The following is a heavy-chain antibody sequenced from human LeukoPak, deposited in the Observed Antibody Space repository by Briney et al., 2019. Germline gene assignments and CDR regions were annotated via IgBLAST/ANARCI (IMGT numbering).Heavy chain of an antibody. V-gene: IGHV4-59*01. CDR1: GGSIGPDY. J-gene: IGHJ6*03. Sequence: SETLSLTCAVSGGSIGPDYWSWIRQPPGKGLEWIGYIYNSGSTHYNPSLKSRLTISVDTSKNQISLKLTSVTAADTAVYYCASHSSFGSSLYYYYYMNVWGKGTTVTVSS. CDR3: ASHSSFGSSLYYYYYMNV. CDR2: IYNSGST. D-gene: IGHD6-13*01.